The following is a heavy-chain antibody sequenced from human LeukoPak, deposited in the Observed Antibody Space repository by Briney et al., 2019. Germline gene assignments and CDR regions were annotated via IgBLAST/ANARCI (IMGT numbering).Heavy chain of an antibody. CDR1: GYTFTSYG. CDR2: ISAYNGNT. D-gene: IGHD2-15*01. CDR3: ARVVVVVAATKAPSADPYNWFDP. Sequence: ASVKVSCKASGYTFTSYGISWVRQAPGQGLEWMGWISAYNGNTNYAQKLQGRVTMTTDTSTSTAYMELRSLRSDDTAVYYCARVVVVVAATKAPSADPYNWFDPWGQGTLVTVSS. V-gene: IGHV1-18*01. J-gene: IGHJ5*02.